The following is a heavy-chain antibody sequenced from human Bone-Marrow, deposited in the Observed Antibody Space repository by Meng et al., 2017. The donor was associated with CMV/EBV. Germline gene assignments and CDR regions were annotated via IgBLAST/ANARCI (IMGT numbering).Heavy chain of an antibody. Sequence: ETLSLTCEASGFIINKNYMNWVRQAPGKGLEWVSIIYSGGSTYYADFVKGRFTISRDNSKNTLYLQMNSLRPEDTALYYCARDLEGPDCGGDCHAFDLWGQGTLVTVSS. J-gene: IGHJ3*01. CDR1: GFIINKNY. CDR2: IYSGGST. V-gene: IGHV3-66*02. D-gene: IGHD2-21*01. CDR3: ARDLEGPDCGGDCHAFDL.